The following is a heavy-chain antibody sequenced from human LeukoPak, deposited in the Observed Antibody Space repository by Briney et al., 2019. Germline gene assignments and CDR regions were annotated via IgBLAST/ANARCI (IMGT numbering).Heavy chain of an antibody. V-gene: IGHV3-30*01. Sequence: PGRSLRLSCAASGFTFSSYAMHWVRQAPGKGLGWVAVISYDGSNKYYADSVKGRFTISRDNSKNTLYLQMNSLRAEDTAVYYCASSYCSSTSCWPDYWGQGTLVTVSS. CDR1: GFTFSSYA. CDR2: ISYDGSNK. J-gene: IGHJ4*02. D-gene: IGHD2-2*01. CDR3: ASSYCSSTSCWPDY.